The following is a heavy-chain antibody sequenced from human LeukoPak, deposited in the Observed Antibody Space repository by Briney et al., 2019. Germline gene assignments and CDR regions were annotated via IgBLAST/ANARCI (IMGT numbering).Heavy chain of an antibody. CDR1: GFTFINAW. CDR3: ARDHPPNYGSGRYYFDY. V-gene: IGHV3-15*01. J-gene: IGHJ4*02. CDR2: IKSKTDGGTT. D-gene: IGHD3-10*01. Sequence: GGSLRLSCAASGFTFINAWMSWVRQAPGKGLEWVGRIKSKTDGGTTDYAAPVKGRFTISRDNSKNTLYLQMNSLRAEDTAVYYCARDHPPNYGSGRYYFDYWGQGTLVTVSS.